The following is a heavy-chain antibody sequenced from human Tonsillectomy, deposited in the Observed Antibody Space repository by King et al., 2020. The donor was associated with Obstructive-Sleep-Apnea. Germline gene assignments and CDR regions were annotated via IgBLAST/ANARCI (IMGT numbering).Heavy chain of an antibody. J-gene: IGHJ3*02. CDR2: IYYSGST. Sequence: QLQESGPGLVKPSQTLSLTCTVSGGSISSGDYYWSWIRQPPGKGLEWIGYIYYSGSTYYNPSLNSRVTISVDTSKNQFSLKLSSVTAADTAVYYCARGGDIVVVPAASDAFDIWGQGTMVTVSS. CDR1: GGSISSGDYY. D-gene: IGHD2-2*01. V-gene: IGHV4-30-4*01. CDR3: ARGGDIVVVPAASDAFDI.